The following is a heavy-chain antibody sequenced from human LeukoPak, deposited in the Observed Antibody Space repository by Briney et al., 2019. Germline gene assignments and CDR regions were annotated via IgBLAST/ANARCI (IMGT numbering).Heavy chain of an antibody. Sequence: GGFLRLSCAASGFTFSSYWMSWVRQAPGKGLEWVANIKQDGSEKYYVDSVKGRFTISRDNAKNSLYLQMNSLRAEDTAVYYCAREKTTDYYYYMDVWGKGTTVTVSS. CDR3: AREKTTDYYYYMDV. J-gene: IGHJ6*03. CDR1: GFTFSSYW. D-gene: IGHD4-11*01. V-gene: IGHV3-7*01. CDR2: IKQDGSEK.